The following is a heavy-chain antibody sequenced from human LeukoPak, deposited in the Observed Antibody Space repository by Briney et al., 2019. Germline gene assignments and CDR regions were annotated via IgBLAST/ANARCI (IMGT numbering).Heavy chain of an antibody. CDR2: IYHSGST. CDR3: ARAHGGTMVRGVIETLYYFDY. V-gene: IGHV4-30-2*01. CDR1: GGSINSGGYS. Sequence: SQTLSLTCAVSGGSINSGGYSWSWIRQPPGKGLEWIGYIYHSGSTYYNPSLKSRVTISVDRSKNQFSLKLSSVTAADTAVYYCARAHGGTMVRGVIETLYYFDYWGQGTLVTVSS. D-gene: IGHD3-10*01. J-gene: IGHJ4*02.